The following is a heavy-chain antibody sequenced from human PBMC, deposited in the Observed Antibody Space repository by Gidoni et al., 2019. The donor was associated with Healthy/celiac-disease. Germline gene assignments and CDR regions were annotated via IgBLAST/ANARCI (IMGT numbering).Heavy chain of an antibody. Sequence: SSYGMHWVRQAPGKGLEWVAVIWYDGSNKYYADSVKGRFTISRDNSKNTLYLQMNSLRAEDTAVYYCAREGAEGLSTNYYFDYWGQGTLVTVSS. CDR3: AREGAEGLSTNYYFDY. CDR1: SSYG. J-gene: IGHJ4*02. V-gene: IGHV3-33*01. CDR2: IWYDGSNK. D-gene: IGHD1-26*01.